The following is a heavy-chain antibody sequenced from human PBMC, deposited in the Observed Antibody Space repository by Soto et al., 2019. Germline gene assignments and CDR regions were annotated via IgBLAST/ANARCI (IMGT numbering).Heavy chain of an antibody. CDR1: GYTFTVYY. Sequence: QVQLVQSGAEVKKPGASVNVSCKASGYTFTVYYMHWVRQAPGQGLEWMGWINPKSGGTMYPQKFQRRGTMTWDTSISTAYMALTRLRSDDTAVYYCARDLAKGGGSAGFDYWGQGTLVTVSS. D-gene: IGHD1-26*01. J-gene: IGHJ4*02. CDR3: ARDLAKGGGSAGFDY. CDR2: INPKSGGT. V-gene: IGHV1-2*02.